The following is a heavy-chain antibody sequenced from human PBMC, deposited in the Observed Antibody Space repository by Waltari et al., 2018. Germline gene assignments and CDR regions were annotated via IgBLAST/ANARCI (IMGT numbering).Heavy chain of an antibody. V-gene: IGHV3-23*03. J-gene: IGHJ3*02. CDR3: AKDPSTSAAFDI. D-gene: IGHD3-16*01. CDR1: GFTFSSYA. Sequence: EVQLLESGGGLVQPGGSLRLSCAASGFTFSSYAISWVRQAPGKGLEWVSVIYSGGSTYYADSVKGRFTISRDNSKNTLYLQMNSLRAEDTAVYYCAKDPSTSAAFDIWGQGTMVTVSS. CDR2: IYSGGST.